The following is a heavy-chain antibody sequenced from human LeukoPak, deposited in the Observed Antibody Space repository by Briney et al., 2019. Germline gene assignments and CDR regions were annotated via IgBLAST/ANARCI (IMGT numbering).Heavy chain of an antibody. Sequence: GGSLRLSCAASGFTFSTYCMHWVRQAPGKGPMWVSRICPDGTVTNYADSVKARFIISRDNARNTVYLQMNSLRPEDTAVFYCVRELYNYGMDVWGQGTTVTV. CDR3: VRELYNYGMDV. J-gene: IGHJ6*02. CDR2: ICPDGTVT. CDR1: GFTFSTYC. V-gene: IGHV3-74*01.